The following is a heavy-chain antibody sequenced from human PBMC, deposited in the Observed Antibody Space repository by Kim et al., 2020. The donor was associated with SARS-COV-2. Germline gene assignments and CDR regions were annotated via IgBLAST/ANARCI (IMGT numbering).Heavy chain of an antibody. V-gene: IGHV3-30*02. CDR3: AKVDYTNTNPVYGDYLIDY. D-gene: IGHD4-17*01. Sequence: GRFTISRDNSKNTLYLQMNSLRAEDTAVYYCAKVDYTNTNPVYGDYLIDYWGQGTLVTVSS. J-gene: IGHJ4*02.